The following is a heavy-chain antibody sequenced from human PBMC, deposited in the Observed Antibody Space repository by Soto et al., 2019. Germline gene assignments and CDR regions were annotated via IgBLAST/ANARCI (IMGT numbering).Heavy chain of an antibody. J-gene: IGHJ5*02. CDR2: LVPLFGGS. CDR1: GDTFHISA. Sequence: QVQLAQSGAAVRKPGSSVKVSCKASGDTFHISAVTWLRQVPGQGLEWVGGLVPLFGGSQYGPKFEGRVTFTADESTRTAYMELNHLTSDDTAVYYCATDLGGSAPVDHWGQGTLVTVSS. CDR3: ATDLGGSAPVDH. D-gene: IGHD3-16*01. V-gene: IGHV1-69*01.